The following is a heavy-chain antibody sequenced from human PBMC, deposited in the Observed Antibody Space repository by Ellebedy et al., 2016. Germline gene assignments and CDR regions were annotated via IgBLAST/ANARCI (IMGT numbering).Heavy chain of an antibody. J-gene: IGHJ6*02. Sequence: ASVKVSXXASGYTFTGYYMHWVRQAPGQGLEWMGWINPNSGGTNYAQKFQGWVTMTRDTSISTAYMELSRLRSDDTAVYYCARAFDYYDSSGYYYEYYYGMDVWGQGTTVTVSS. CDR3: ARAFDYYDSSGYYYEYYYGMDV. D-gene: IGHD3-22*01. CDR1: GYTFTGYY. CDR2: INPNSGGT. V-gene: IGHV1-2*04.